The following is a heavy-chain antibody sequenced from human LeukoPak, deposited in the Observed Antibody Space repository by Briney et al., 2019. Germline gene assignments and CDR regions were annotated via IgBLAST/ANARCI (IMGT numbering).Heavy chain of an antibody. J-gene: IGHJ6*03. CDR1: GFTVSSNY. Sequence: GGSLRLSCAASGFTVSSNYMSWVRQAPGKGLEWVSVIYSGGSTYYADSVKGRFTISRDNSKNTLYLQMNSLRAEDTAVYYCAAVVYYYYYMDVWGKGTTVTISS. CDR2: IYSGGST. V-gene: IGHV3-66*01. CDR3: AAVVYYYYYMDV.